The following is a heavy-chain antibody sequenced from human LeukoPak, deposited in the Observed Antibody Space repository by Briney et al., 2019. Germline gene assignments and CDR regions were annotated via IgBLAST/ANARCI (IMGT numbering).Heavy chain of an antibody. J-gene: IGHJ5*02. V-gene: IGHV1-2*02. CDR1: GYTFTGYY. Sequence: ASVKVSCRASGYTFTGYYIHWGRRDPGQELECMGWINPNSGGTNYAQKFQVRVTMTRDTSISTAYMELSRLRSDDTAVYYCARGGSGSYFSWLDPWGQGTLVTVSS. CDR2: INPNSGGT. CDR3: ARGGSGSYFSWLDP. D-gene: IGHD3-10*01.